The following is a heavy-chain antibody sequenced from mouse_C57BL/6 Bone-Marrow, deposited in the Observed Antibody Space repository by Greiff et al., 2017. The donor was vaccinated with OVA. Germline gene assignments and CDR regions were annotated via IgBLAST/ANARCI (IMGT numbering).Heavy chain of an antibody. CDR3: ARKGDYYDYDGYYFDY. CDR1: GFTFSSYT. D-gene: IGHD2-4*01. V-gene: IGHV5-9*01. Sequence: EVMLVESGGGLVKPGGSLKLSCAASGFTFSSYTMSWVRQTPEKRLEWVATISGGGGNTYYPDSVKGRFTISRDNAKNTLYLQMSSLRSEDTALYYCARKGDYYDYDGYYFDYWGQGTTLTVSS. J-gene: IGHJ2*01. CDR2: ISGGGGNT.